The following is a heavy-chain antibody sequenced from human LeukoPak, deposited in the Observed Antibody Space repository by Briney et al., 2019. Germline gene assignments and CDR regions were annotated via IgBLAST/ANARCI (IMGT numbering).Heavy chain of an antibody. Sequence: GASVKVSCKASGYTFTSYGISWVRQAPGPGLEWMGWISAYNGNTNYAQKLQGRVTMTTDTSTSTAYMELRSLRSDDTAVYYCARPMIRDVVVPAATWFDPWGQGTLVTVSS. V-gene: IGHV1-18*01. D-gene: IGHD2-2*01. CDR3: ARPMIRDVVVPAATWFDP. CDR2: ISAYNGNT. CDR1: GYTFTSYG. J-gene: IGHJ5*02.